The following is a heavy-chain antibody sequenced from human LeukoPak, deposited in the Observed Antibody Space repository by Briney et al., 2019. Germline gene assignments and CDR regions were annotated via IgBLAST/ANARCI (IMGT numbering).Heavy chain of an antibody. V-gene: IGHV4-59*13. D-gene: IGHD6-13*01. Sequence: SETLSLTCTVSGGSISSYYWSWIRQPPGKGLEWIGYIYYSGSTNYNPSLKSRVTISVDTSKNQFSLKLSSVTAADTALYYCARLYGSSFRYTDYYYGMDVWGQGTTVTVSS. CDR2: IYYSGST. CDR1: GGSISSYY. CDR3: ARLYGSSFRYTDYYYGMDV. J-gene: IGHJ6*02.